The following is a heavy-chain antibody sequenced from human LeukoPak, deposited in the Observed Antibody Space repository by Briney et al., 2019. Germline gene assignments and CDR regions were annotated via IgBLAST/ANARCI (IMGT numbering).Heavy chain of an antibody. Sequence: GGSLRLSCAASGFNLRNYGMRWIRQAPGKGLEWVSFISYDGSTIYYADSVKGRFTISRDNAKNSLYLQMNSLGAEDTAVYYCARTESWGEQLVRGRYYYGMDVWGQGTTVTVSS. CDR3: ARTESWGEQLVRGRYYYGMDV. CDR2: ISYDGSTI. V-gene: IGHV3-30*03. CDR1: GFNLRNYG. J-gene: IGHJ6*02. D-gene: IGHD6-13*01.